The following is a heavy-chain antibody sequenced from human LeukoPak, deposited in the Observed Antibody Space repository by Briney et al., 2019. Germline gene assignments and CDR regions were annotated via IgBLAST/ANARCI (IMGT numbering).Heavy chain of an antibody. Sequence: SETLSLTCTVSGGSISNYYWSWIRQPAGKGLEWIGRIYISGKTNCNPSLKSRVTMSVDTSKNQFSLKLSSVTAADTAVYYCARGGWRRKDIVLMVYAIGAFDIWGQGTMVTVSS. D-gene: IGHD2-8*01. CDR1: GGSISNYY. J-gene: IGHJ3*02. CDR2: IYISGKT. CDR3: ARGGWRRKDIVLMVYAIGAFDI. V-gene: IGHV4-4*07.